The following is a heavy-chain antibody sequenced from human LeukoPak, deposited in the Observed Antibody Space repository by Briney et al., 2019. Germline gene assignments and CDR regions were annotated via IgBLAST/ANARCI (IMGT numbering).Heavy chain of an antibody. D-gene: IGHD3-9*01. V-gene: IGHV4-59*01. CDR1: GGSISSYY. Sequence: SETLSLTCTVSGGSISSYYWSWIRQPPGKGLEWIGYIYYTGNTNCNASLKSRVTISIDTAKNQFSLKLSSVTAADTAVYYCASYFFDQSKALDIWGQGTMVTVSS. CDR3: ASYFFDQSKALDI. CDR2: IYYTGNT. J-gene: IGHJ3*02.